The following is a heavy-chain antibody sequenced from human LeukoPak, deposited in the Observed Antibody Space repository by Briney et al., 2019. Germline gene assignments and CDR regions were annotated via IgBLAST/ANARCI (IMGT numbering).Heavy chain of an antibody. Sequence: GGSLRLSCAASGFTVSINYMSWVRQAPGKGLEWVSVIYSGGSTYYADSVKGRFTISRDNSKNTLYLQMNSLRAEDTAVYYCARGGYSYGYEPSRPVDYWGQGTLVTVSS. D-gene: IGHD5-18*01. CDR1: GFTVSINY. J-gene: IGHJ4*02. CDR2: IYSGGST. V-gene: IGHV3-66*01. CDR3: ARGGYSYGYEPSRPVDY.